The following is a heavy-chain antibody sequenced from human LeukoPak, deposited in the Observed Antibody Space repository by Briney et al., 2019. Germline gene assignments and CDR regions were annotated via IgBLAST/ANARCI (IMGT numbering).Heavy chain of an antibody. CDR3: AKDTQLLREKYFDY. CDR1: GFTFSSYA. V-gene: IGHV3-23*01. J-gene: IGHJ4*02. CDR2: ISGSGGST. D-gene: IGHD1-26*01. Sequence: PGGSLRLSCAASGFTFSSYAMSWVRQAPGKGLEWVSAISGSGGSTYYADSVKGWFTISRDNSKNTLYLQMNSLRAEDTAVYYCAKDTQLLREKYFDYWGQGTLVTVSS.